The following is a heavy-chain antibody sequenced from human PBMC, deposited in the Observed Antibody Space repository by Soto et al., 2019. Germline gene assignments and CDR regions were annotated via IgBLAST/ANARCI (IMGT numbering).Heavy chain of an antibody. Sequence: ASVKVSCKASGYTFTSYGISWVRQAPGQGLEWMGWISAYNGNTNYAQKLQGRVTMTTDTSTSTAYMELRSLRSDDTAVYYCARDRHSYSGSQNRFDPWGQGTLVTVSS. CDR3: ARDRHSYSGSQNRFDP. J-gene: IGHJ5*02. V-gene: IGHV1-18*01. D-gene: IGHD1-26*01. CDR2: ISAYNGNT. CDR1: GYTFTSYG.